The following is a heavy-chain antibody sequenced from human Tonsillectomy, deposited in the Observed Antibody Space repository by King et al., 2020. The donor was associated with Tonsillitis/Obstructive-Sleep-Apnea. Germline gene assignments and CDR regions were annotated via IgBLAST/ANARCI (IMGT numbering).Heavy chain of an antibody. D-gene: IGHD5-12*01. CDR1: GFTFGDYA. CDR3: TRGDHRAYIVATTMNWFDP. V-gene: IGHV3-49*04. Sequence: QLVQSGGGLVQPGRSLRLSCTASGFTFGDYAMSWVRQAPGKGLEWVGFIRSKAYGATTEYAASVKGRFTISRDNSKSIAYLQMNSLKTEDTAVYYCTRGDHRAYIVATTMNWFDPWGQGTLVTVSS. J-gene: IGHJ5*02. CDR2: IRSKAYGATT.